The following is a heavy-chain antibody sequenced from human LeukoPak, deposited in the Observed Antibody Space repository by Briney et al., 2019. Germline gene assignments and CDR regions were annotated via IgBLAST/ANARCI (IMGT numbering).Heavy chain of an antibody. CDR1: GGSISSYY. Sequence: SETLSLTCTVSGGSISSYYWSWIRQPPGKGLEWIWHIYTSGSTNYNPSLKRRVPMSGDTSKTQFLLKLSSVTAAAPALYYGANEAMVRGVRGAWFDPCGQATLATVSS. CDR3: ANEAMVRGVRGAWFDP. D-gene: IGHD3-10*01. V-gene: IGHV4-4*07. CDR2: IYTSGST. J-gene: IGHJ5*02.